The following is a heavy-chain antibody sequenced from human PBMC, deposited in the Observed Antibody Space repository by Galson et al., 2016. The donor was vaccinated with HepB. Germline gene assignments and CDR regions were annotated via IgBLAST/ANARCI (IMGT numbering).Heavy chain of an antibody. CDR2: INQDGSEK. V-gene: IGHV3-7*04. D-gene: IGHD1-26*01. J-gene: IGHJ4*02. Sequence: SLRLSCAASGFTFSSYWMMWVRQAPGKGLEWVASINQDGSEKFFVDSVRGRFTISRENAKNSLYLQMRRLIVEDTALYYCAGDILREVGVHWGQGTLVTVAS. CDR3: AGDILREVGVH. CDR1: GFTFSSYW.